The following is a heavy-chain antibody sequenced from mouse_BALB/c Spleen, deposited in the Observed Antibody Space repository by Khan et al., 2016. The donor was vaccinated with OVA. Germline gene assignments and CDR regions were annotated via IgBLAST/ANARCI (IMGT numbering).Heavy chain of an antibody. Sequence: EVQLQESGPGLVKPSQSLSLTCSVTGYSITSGYFWNWIRQFPGNKLEWMGYIRYDGDSNYNPSLKNRISITRDTSKNQFFLQLNSVIPEDTATXYCARGGSSGPAWFAYWGHGTLVTVSA. V-gene: IGHV3-6*01. D-gene: IGHD3-1*01. CDR2: IRYDGDS. J-gene: IGHJ3*01. CDR3: ARGGSSGPAWFAY. CDR1: GYSITSGYF.